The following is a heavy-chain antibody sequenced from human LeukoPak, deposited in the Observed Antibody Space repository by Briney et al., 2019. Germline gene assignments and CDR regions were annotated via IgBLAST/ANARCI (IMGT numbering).Heavy chain of an antibody. Sequence: GGSLRLSCAASGFTFSSYSMSWVRQAPGKGLEWVSSICSSSSYIYYADSVKGRFTISRDNAKNSLYLQMNSLRAEDTAVYYCASPDPIFDYCGMDVWGQGTTVTVSS. D-gene: IGHD3-3*01. CDR1: GFTFSSYS. V-gene: IGHV3-21*01. J-gene: IGHJ6*02. CDR2: ICSSSSYI. CDR3: ASPDPIFDYCGMDV.